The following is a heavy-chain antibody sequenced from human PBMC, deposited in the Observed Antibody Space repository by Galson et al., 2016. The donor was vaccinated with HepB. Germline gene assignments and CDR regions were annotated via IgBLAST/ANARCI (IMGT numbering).Heavy chain of an antibody. Sequence: SLRLSCAASGFTFSSYSMNWVRQAPGKGLECVSVIFGRGNTYYADSVEGRFTISRDNARNTVYPQMNSLRTEDTAVYYCAGYGGNSVWGQGTLVTVSS. V-gene: IGHV3-53*01. J-gene: IGHJ4*02. D-gene: IGHD4-23*01. CDR2: IFGRGNT. CDR1: GFTFSSYS. CDR3: AGYGGNSV.